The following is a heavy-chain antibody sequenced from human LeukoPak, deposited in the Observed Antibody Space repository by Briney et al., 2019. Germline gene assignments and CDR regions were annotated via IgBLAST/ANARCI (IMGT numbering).Heavy chain of an antibody. CDR1: GGTFSSYA. CDR3: ARDGLGSSGYFDY. Sequence: ASVKVSCKASGGTFSSYAISWVRQAPGQGLEWMGGIIPILGTANYAQKFQGRVTITTDESTSTAYMELSSLRSEDTAVYYCARDGLGSSGYFDYWGQGTLVTVSS. CDR2: IIPILGTA. J-gene: IGHJ4*02. V-gene: IGHV1-69*05. D-gene: IGHD3-22*01.